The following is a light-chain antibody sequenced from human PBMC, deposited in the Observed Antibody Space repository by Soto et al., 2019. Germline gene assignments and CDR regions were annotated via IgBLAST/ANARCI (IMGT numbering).Light chain of an antibody. Sequence: DIQMTQSPSTLSASVGDRVTITCRASQSISSWLAWYQQKPGKAPKLLIYDASSLESGVPSRFSCSGSGTEFTLTISSLQPDDFATYYCQQYNSYTYTFGQGTKLEIK. V-gene: IGKV1-5*01. CDR3: QQYNSYTYT. CDR1: QSISSW. J-gene: IGKJ2*01. CDR2: DAS.